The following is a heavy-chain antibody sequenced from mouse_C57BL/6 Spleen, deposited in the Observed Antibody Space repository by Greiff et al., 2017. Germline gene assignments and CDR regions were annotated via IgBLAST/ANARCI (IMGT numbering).Heavy chain of an antibody. J-gene: IGHJ3*01. CDR1: GYTFTSYW. CDR3: ARRDSSGAWFAY. V-gene: IGHV1-55*01. Sequence: VQLQQSGAELVKPGASVKMSCKASGYTFTSYWITWVKQRPGQGLEWIGDIYPGSGSTNYNEKFKSKATLTVDTSSSTAYMQLSSLTSEDSAVYYCARRDSSGAWFAYWGQGTLVTVSA. CDR2: IYPGSGST. D-gene: IGHD3-2*02.